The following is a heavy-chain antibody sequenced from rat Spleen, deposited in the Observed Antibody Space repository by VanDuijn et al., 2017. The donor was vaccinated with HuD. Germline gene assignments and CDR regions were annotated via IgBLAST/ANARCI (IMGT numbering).Heavy chain of an antibody. CDR2: ITQSGGST. Sequence: EVQLVESGGGLVQPGRSLKLSCAASGFTFSNYYMAWVRQAPGKGLEWIASITQSGGSTYYRDSVKGRFTISRDNAKSTLYLQMDSLRSEDTATYYCARQSSSIPYYWYFDFWGPGTMVTVSS. D-gene: IGHD1-2*01. CDR1: GFTFSNYY. V-gene: IGHV5-25*01. J-gene: IGHJ1*01. CDR3: ARQSSSIPYYWYFDF.